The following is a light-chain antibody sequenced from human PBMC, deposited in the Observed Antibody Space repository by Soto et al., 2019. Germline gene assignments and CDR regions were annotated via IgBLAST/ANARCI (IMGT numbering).Light chain of an antibody. CDR1: QNVNNW. CDR3: QHRNDWPLT. Sequence: EIVLTQSPTTLSLSPGGRATLSCRASQNVNNWLAWYQQRPGQAPRLLIYDASSSAPGVPARFSGSGSGTDFTLTISSLEPEDSAVYYCQHRNDWPLTFGGGTKVEIK. V-gene: IGKV3-11*01. J-gene: IGKJ4*01. CDR2: DAS.